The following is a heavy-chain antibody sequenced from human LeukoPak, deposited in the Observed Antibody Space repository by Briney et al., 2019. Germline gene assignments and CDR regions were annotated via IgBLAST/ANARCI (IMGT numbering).Heavy chain of an antibody. J-gene: IGHJ4*02. CDR2: ISSSSGDI. CDR1: GFTFSDYY. CDR3: ARNVRLPDY. Sequence: GGSLRLSCAASGFTFSDYYMSWIRQAPGKGLEWVSHISSSSGDIKHADSVKGRLTISRDNAKNSLYLQMNSLRAEDTAVYYCARNVRLPDYWGQGTLATVSS. V-gene: IGHV3-11*06. D-gene: IGHD1-1*01.